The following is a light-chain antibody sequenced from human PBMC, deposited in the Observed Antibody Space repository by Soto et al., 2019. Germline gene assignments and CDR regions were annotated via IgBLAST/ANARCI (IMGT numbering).Light chain of an antibody. J-gene: IGKJ4*01. Sequence: DIQMTQSPSSLSASVGDRVTITCRASQSISRYLNWYQQKPGKAPKLLIYAASSLQSGVPSRFSGSGSGRDFTLTISSLQPEDFATYYCQQSYSTSFGGGTKVEIK. CDR3: QQSYSTS. V-gene: IGKV1-39*01. CDR1: QSISRY. CDR2: AAS.